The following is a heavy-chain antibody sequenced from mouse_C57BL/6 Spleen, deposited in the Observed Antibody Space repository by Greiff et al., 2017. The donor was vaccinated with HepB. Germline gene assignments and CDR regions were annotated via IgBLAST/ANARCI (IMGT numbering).Heavy chain of an antibody. CDR3: TTVLWEYFDV. D-gene: IGHD1-1*02. CDR2: IDPENGDT. J-gene: IGHJ1*03. V-gene: IGHV14-4*01. CDR1: GFNIKDDY. Sequence: EVQLQQSGAELVRPGASVKLSCTASGFNIKDDYMHWVKQRPEQGLEWIGWIDPENGDTEYASKFQGKATITADTSSNTAYLQLSSLTSEDTAVYYCTTVLWEYFDVWGTGTTVTVSS.